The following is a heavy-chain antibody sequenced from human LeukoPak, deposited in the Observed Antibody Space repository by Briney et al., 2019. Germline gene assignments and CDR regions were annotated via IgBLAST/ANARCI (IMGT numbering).Heavy chain of an antibody. Sequence: GGSLRLSCADSGFTFSSYEMNWVRQAPGKGLEWVSYISSSGSTIYYADSVKGRFTISRDNAKNSLYLQMNSLRAEDTAVYYCARAPYSDWLLELDYWGQGTLVTVSS. CDR2: ISSSGSTI. CDR3: ARAPYSDWLLELDY. V-gene: IGHV3-48*03. D-gene: IGHD3-9*01. CDR1: GFTFSSYE. J-gene: IGHJ4*02.